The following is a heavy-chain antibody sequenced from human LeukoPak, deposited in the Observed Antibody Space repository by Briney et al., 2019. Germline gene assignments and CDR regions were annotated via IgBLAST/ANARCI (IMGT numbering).Heavy chain of an antibody. CDR2: IYYSRST. CDR1: IDSIRIYY. V-gene: IGHV4-59*01. D-gene: IGHD3-16*01. J-gene: IGHJ4*02. CDR3: ARSCGRGSFYYFVY. Sequence: PSETPSLTCMDPIDSIRIYYCSCIRQPPGKGLEWIGYIYYSRSTNYNPSLKSRVSISVDTSKNQFSLKLSCVTAADTVVYYCARSCGRGSFYYFVYWGQGTLVTVSS.